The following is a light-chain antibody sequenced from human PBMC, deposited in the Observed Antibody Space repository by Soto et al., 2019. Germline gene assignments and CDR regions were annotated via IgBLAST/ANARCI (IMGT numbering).Light chain of an antibody. V-gene: IGKV3-15*01. Sequence: VLKQSGATLSVSPSEGYTLSCIPSQSVDKDLAWYRQKPGQAPSLLFYDASTRATGIPARFSGSGSGTEFTLTISSLQSEDFALYYCHQYNSWPPGTFGQGTKVDIK. CDR1: QSVDKD. CDR2: DAS. J-gene: IGKJ2*01. CDR3: HQYNSWPPGT.